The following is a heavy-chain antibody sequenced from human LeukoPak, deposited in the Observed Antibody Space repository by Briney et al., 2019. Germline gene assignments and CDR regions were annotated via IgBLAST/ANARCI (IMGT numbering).Heavy chain of an antibody. Sequence: SETLSLTCTVSGGSISSYYWSWIRQPPGKGLEWIGYIYYSGSTNYNPSLKSRVTISVDTSKNQFPLKLSSVTAADTAVYYCARGLERLWFGEFPNYYYMDVWGKGTTVTISS. D-gene: IGHD3-10*01. V-gene: IGHV4-59*01. J-gene: IGHJ6*03. CDR1: GGSISSYY. CDR3: ARGLERLWFGEFPNYYYMDV. CDR2: IYYSGST.